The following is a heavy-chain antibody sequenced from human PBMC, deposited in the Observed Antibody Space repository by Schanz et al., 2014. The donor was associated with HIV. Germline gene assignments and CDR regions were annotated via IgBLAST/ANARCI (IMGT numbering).Heavy chain of an antibody. CDR2: INPGSGET. D-gene: IGHD3-3*01. CDR3: ARDRTYDFWSGYLDT. V-gene: IGHV1-46*01. CDR1: GGTFSSYA. Sequence: QVHLVQSGGEVKKPGALVRVSCKASGGTFSSYAISWVRQAPGQGLEWLGIINPGSGETTFAQNFQGRVRLTRDTFANIVYMEVSSLRFEDTAVYFCARDRTYDFWSGYLDTWGQGTLVTVSS. J-gene: IGHJ5*01.